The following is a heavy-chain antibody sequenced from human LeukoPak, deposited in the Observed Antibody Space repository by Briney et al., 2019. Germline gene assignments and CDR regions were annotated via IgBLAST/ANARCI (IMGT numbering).Heavy chain of an antibody. CDR1: GISLGDYG. CDR2: ISWNSGSI. D-gene: IGHD3-16*02. CDR3: AKDISRSDYYFDY. Sequence: PGRSLRLSCAASGISLGDYGMHWVRQVPGKGLEWVSGISWNSGSIAYADSVKGRFTISRDNAKNSLYLQMNSLRIEDTAFYYCAKDISRSDYYFDYWGQGTLVTVSS. V-gene: IGHV3-9*01. J-gene: IGHJ4*02.